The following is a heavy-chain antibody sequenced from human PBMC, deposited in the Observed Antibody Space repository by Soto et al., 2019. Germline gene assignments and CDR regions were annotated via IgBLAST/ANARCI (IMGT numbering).Heavy chain of an antibody. Sequence: GGSLRLSCAASGFIFSTYAMDWVRQAPGEGLEWVSAISSNSDTTFYAESVRGRFTISRDNSVNTLYLQMSRLRTEDTAVYYCAHPRGYGVFDAVDIWGQGTMVTVSS. CDR3: AHPRGYGVFDAVDI. D-gene: IGHD4-17*01. J-gene: IGHJ3*02. V-gene: IGHV3-23*01. CDR1: GFIFSTYA. CDR2: ISSNSDTT.